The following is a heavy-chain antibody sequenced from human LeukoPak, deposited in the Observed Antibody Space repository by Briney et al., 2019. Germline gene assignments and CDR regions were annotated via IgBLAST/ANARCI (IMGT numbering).Heavy chain of an antibody. CDR3: ARHIAVAGQRGFDY. D-gene: IGHD6-19*01. CDR1: GGSINNYW. Sequence: SETLSLTCAVSGGSINNYWWSWVRQPAGKGLEWIGEIYHSGKTNYNVSLKSRVTMSVDKSKNQFSLKLTSVTAAYTAFYFCARHIAVAGQRGFDYWGQGTLVTVSS. V-gene: IGHV4-4*02. J-gene: IGHJ4*02. CDR2: IYHSGKT.